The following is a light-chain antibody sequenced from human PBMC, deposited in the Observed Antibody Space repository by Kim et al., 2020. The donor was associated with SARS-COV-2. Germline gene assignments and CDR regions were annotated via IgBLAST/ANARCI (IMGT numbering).Light chain of an antibody. CDR2: GAS. J-gene: IGKJ1*01. Sequence: ELVLTQSPGTLSLSPGERATLSCRASQSVTSSYLAWYQQKPGQPPRLLIYGASNRATGIPDRFSGIGSGTDFTLTISRLESEDLAVYYCQQYGTSLRTFGQGTKVDIK. CDR3: QQYGTSLRT. CDR1: QSVTSSY. V-gene: IGKV3-20*01.